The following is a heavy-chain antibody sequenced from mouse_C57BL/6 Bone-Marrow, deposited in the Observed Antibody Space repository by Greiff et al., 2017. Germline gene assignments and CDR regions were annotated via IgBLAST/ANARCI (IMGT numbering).Heavy chain of an antibody. Sequence: QVQLQQPGAELVKPGASVKLSCKASGYTFTSYWMHWVKQRPGQGLEWIGMIHPNSGSTNYNEKFKSKATLTVDKSSSTAYMQLSSLTSEDSAVYYCARGYGSFYAMDYWGQGTSVTVSS. V-gene: IGHV1-64*01. CDR2: IHPNSGST. CDR1: GYTFTSYW. CDR3: ARGYGSFYAMDY. J-gene: IGHJ4*01. D-gene: IGHD1-1*01.